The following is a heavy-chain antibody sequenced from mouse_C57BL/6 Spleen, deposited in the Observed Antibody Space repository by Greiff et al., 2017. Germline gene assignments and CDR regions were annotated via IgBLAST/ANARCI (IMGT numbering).Heavy chain of an antibody. V-gene: IGHV1-81*01. CDR1: GYTFTSYG. CDR3: ATIYYDYDDYAMDY. Sequence: QVQLKQSGAELARPGASVKLSCKASGYTFTSYGISWVKQRTGQGLEWIGEIYPRSGNTYYNEKFKGKATLTADKSSSTAYMELRSLTSEDSAVYFCATIYYDYDDYAMDYWGQGTSVTVSS. D-gene: IGHD2-4*01. J-gene: IGHJ4*01. CDR2: IYPRSGNT.